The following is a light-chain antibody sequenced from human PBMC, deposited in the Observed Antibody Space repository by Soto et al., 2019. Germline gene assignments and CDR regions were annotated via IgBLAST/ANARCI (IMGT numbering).Light chain of an antibody. J-gene: IGKJ1*01. CDR2: GAS. CDR1: QSVSSSY. V-gene: IGKV3-20*01. CDR3: QQDCRSRT. Sequence: EIVLTQSPGTLSLSPGERATLSCRASQSVSSSYLAWYQQKPGQAPRLLIYGASSRATGIPDRFSGSGSGTVFNFTISRLETEDVAVYYCQQDCRSRTFGHGTKVDIK.